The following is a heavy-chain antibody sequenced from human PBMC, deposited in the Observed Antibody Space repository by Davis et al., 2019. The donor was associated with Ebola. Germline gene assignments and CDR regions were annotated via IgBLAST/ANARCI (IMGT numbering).Heavy chain of an antibody. Sequence: ASVKVSCKASGYTFTTYGISWVRQAPGQGLEWMGWISAYNGNTKYAQNLQGRVTMTTDTSTSTAYMELRSLTSDDTAVYYCARDTITIFGVVELAGYGMDVWGQGTTVTVSS. V-gene: IGHV1-18*04. CDR3: ARDTITIFGVVELAGYGMDV. D-gene: IGHD3-3*01. J-gene: IGHJ6*02. CDR2: ISAYNGNT. CDR1: GYTFTTYG.